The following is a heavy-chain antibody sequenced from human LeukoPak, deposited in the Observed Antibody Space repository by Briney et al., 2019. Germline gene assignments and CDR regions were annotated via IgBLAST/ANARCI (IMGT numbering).Heavy chain of an antibody. CDR2: ISWNSGSI. CDR1: GFTFDDYA. J-gene: IGHJ3*02. Sequence: HPGRSLRLSCAASGFTFDDYAMHWVRQAPGKGLEWVSGISWNSGSIGYADSVKGRFTISRDNAKNSLYLQMNSLRAEDTALYYCAKGHIPRGVELRYFDWLFLDAFDTWGQGTMVTVSS. D-gene: IGHD3-9*01. V-gene: IGHV3-9*01. CDR3: AKGHIPRGVELRYFDWLFLDAFDT.